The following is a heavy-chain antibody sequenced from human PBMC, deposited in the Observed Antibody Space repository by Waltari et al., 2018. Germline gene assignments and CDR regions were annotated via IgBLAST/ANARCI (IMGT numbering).Heavy chain of an antibody. Sequence: EVLLVESGGGLVKPGGSLRLSCAASGFTFSSYTMNWVRQAPGKGLEWVSSINGRSTYIYYADSVEGRFTISRDNSKNTLYLQMNSLRAEDTAVYYCARDSGSYPFDYWGQGTLVTVSS. V-gene: IGHV3-21*04. CDR2: INGRSTYI. CDR1: GFTFSSYT. CDR3: ARDSGSYPFDY. J-gene: IGHJ4*02. D-gene: IGHD1-26*01.